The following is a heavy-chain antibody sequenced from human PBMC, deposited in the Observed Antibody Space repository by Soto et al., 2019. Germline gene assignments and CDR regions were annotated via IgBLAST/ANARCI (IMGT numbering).Heavy chain of an antibody. J-gene: IGHJ4*02. V-gene: IGHV3-48*01. D-gene: IGHD5-18*01. CDR3: ARDGDSYGYAPHDFDY. CDR1: GFTFSSYS. Sequence: GVSLRLSCAASGFTFSSYSMNWVRQAPGKGLEWVSYISSSSSTIYYADSVKGRFTISRDNAKNSLYLQMNSLRAEDTAVYYCARDGDSYGYAPHDFDYWGQGTLVTVSS. CDR2: ISSSSSTI.